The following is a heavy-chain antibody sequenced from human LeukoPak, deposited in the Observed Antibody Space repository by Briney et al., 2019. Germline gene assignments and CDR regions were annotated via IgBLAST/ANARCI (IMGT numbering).Heavy chain of an antibody. CDR3: AGDLGLNDVFDI. J-gene: IGHJ3*02. Sequence: GRSLRPSCAPSAPTSSMHWMHWVRHAAGGGLVWDSRTHSVGRRTTYADSVKGRFSISRDNAKNTLYLQIDSLRAAGTAMYYRAGDLGLNDVFDIWGQGTMVTVSS. V-gene: IGHV3-74*01. CDR1: APTSSMHW. D-gene: IGHD7-27*01. CDR2: THSVGRRT.